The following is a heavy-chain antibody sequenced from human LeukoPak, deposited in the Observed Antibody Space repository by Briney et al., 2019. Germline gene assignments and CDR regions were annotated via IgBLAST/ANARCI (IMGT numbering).Heavy chain of an antibody. D-gene: IGHD6-19*01. V-gene: IGHV1-2*02. CDR1: GYTFTDFSEYY. J-gene: IGHJ4*02. CDR3: VRDRTGWYFDY. CDR2: INPNSGAT. Sequence: ASVTVSCMDSGYTFTDFSEYYILWVRQAPGQGLAWMRWINPNSGATYYAHKFQGRVTMTRDTSINTAYMELSRLTSDDMVAYFCVRDRTGWYFDYWGQGTLVSVSS.